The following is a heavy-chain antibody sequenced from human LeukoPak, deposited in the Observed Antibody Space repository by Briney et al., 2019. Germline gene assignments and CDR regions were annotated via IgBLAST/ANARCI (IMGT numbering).Heavy chain of an antibody. J-gene: IGHJ4*02. CDR3: ARGGIAARRYVDY. CDR1: GGSFSGYY. D-gene: IGHD6-6*01. CDR2: INHSGST. Sequence: SETLPLTCAVYGGSFSGYYWSWIRQPPGKGLEWIGEINHSGSTNYNPSLKSRVTISVDTSKNQFSLKLSSVTAADTAVYYCARGGIAARRYVDYWGQGTLVTVSS. V-gene: IGHV4-34*01.